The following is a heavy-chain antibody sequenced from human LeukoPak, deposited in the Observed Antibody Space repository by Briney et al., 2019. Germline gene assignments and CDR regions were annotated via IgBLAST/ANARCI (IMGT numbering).Heavy chain of an antibody. V-gene: IGHV1-18*01. J-gene: IGHJ4*02. CDR3: ARDYHYVPDF. Sequence: ASVNVSCKASGYTFTSYGISWVRQAPGQGLEWMRRIDASNGNTNYAQKLQGRVTITTDTSTTTAYMEMTSLRFDDTAVYYCARDYHYVPDFWGQGTLVTVSS. CDR2: IDASNGNT. CDR1: GYTFTSYG. D-gene: IGHD3-16*01.